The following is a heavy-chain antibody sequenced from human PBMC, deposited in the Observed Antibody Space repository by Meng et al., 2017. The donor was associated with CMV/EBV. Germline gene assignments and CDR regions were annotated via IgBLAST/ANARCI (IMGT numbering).Heavy chain of an antibody. J-gene: IGHJ4*02. CDR1: GYSFTSYW. D-gene: IGHD2-2*01. CDR2: IYPGDSDT. V-gene: IGHV5-51*01. Sequence: GGSLRLSCKGSGYSFTSYWIGWVRQMPGKGLEWMGIIYPGDSDTRYSPSFQGQVTISADKSISTAYLQWSSLKASDTAMYYCARQGRYCSSTSCYWSAFHWGQGTLVTVSS. CDR3: ARQGRYCSSTSCYWSAFH.